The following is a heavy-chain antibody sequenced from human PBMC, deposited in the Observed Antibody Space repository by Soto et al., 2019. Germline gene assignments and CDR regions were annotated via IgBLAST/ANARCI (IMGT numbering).Heavy chain of an antibody. V-gene: IGHV2-5*02. CDR1: GFSFSINGVA. Sequence: QITLKESGPPLVKPTQTLTLTCTFSGFSFSINGVAVGWIRQPPGQALEWLALIYWDDDQRYNPSLKNRLTITKDTSRNQVVITMTNMDPVATATYYCAHKRDVSRGFKSWGQGTLVTVSS. J-gene: IGHJ5*01. CDR3: AHKRDVSRGFKS. CDR2: IYWDDDQ.